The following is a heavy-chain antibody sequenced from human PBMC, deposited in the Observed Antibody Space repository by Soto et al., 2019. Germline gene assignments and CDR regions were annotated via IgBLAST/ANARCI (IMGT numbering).Heavy chain of an antibody. CDR1: GGSISGSYYY. V-gene: IGHV4-39*07. Sequence: SETLSLTCAVSGGSISGSYYYWGWLRQSPGRGPEWIGSVFYTGFTSYNPSLKSRVTISVDRSKNQFSLKLSSVTAADTAVYYCARARGLSDLFDYWGQGTLVTVSS. CDR2: VFYTGFT. D-gene: IGHD3-16*02. J-gene: IGHJ4*02. CDR3: ARARGLSDLFDY.